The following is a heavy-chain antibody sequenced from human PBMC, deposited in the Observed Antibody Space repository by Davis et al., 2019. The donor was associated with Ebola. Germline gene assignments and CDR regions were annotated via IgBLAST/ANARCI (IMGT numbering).Heavy chain of an antibody. D-gene: IGHD2-15*01. CDR3: ARLAGIVVVVAATRAYYGMDV. J-gene: IGHJ6*02. Sequence: MPSETLSLTCAVYGGSFSGYYWSWIRQPPGKGLEWIGEINHSGSTNYNPSLKSRVTISVDTSKNQFSLKLSSVTAADTAVYYCARLAGIVVVVAATRAYYGMDVWGQGTTVTVSS. V-gene: IGHV4-34*01. CDR1: GGSFSGYY. CDR2: INHSGST.